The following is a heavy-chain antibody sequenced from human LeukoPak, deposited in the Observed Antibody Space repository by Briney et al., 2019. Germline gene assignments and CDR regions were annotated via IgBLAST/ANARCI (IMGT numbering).Heavy chain of an antibody. CDR1: GGTFSSYA. D-gene: IGHD3-9*01. J-gene: IGHJ3*02. Sequence: ASVKVSCKASGGTFSSYAISWVRQAPGQGLEWMGGIIPTFGTANYAQKFQGRVTITTDESTSTAYMELSSLRSEDTAVYYCARVEYDISAFDIWGQGTMVTVSS. V-gene: IGHV1-69*05. CDR3: ARVEYDISAFDI. CDR2: IIPTFGTA.